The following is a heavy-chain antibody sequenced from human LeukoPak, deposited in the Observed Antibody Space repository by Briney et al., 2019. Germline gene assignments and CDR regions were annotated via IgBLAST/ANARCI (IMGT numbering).Heavy chain of an antibody. CDR1: GFIFSYYG. V-gene: IGHV3-33*01. Sequence: PGRSLRLSCAASGFIFSYYGMHWVRQAPGKGLEWLAVIWPDGTVQYYVDPVKGRFTISRDNSKNTLYLQLTGLRADDSAVYYCARHNHDWGWDFWGQGAQVTVSS. CDR2: IWPDGTVQ. J-gene: IGHJ4*02. D-gene: IGHD2-8*02. CDR3: ARHNHDWGWDF.